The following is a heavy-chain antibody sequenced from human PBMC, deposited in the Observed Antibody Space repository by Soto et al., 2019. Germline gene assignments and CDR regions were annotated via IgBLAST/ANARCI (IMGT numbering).Heavy chain of an antibody. CDR3: VREDDGGDRDYYGLDV. Sequence: QVHLQESGPGLVSPSQTLSLTCTVSGGPISSDHYNWTWIRQTPGTGLQWIGYIHYSGSVYYNPSLQSRVTMSVDTSKCLFSLKLGSVTAADSAVYFCVREDDGGDRDYYGLDVWGQGTTVTVSS. V-gene: IGHV4-30-4*01. D-gene: IGHD4-17*01. J-gene: IGHJ6*02. CDR1: GGPISSDHYN. CDR2: IHYSGSV.